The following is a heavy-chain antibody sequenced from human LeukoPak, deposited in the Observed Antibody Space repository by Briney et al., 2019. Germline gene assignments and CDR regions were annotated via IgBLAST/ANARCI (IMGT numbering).Heavy chain of an antibody. CDR1: GYTFTSYG. J-gene: IGHJ4*02. CDR2: ISACNGNT. Sequence: ASVKVSCKASGYTFTSYGISWVRQAPGQGLEWMGWISACNGNTNYAQKLQGRVIMTRDMSTSTVYMELSSLRSEDTAVYFCARYGHSPFFDYWGQGTLVIVSS. V-gene: IGHV1-18*01. CDR3: ARYGHSPFFDY. D-gene: IGHD4-17*01.